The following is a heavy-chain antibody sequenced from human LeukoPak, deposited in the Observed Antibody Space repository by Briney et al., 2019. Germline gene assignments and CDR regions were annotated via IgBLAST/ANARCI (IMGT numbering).Heavy chain of an antibody. V-gene: IGHV3-30*04. CDR3: ARDKGKLRYFDWLSRGGYYYYGMDV. CDR1: GFTFSSYA. J-gene: IGHJ6*04. CDR2: ISYDGSNK. Sequence: GGSLRLSCAASGFTFSSYAMHWVRQAPGKGLEWVAVISYDGSNKYYADSVKGRFTISRDNSKNTLYLQMNSLRAEDTAVYYCARDKGKLRYFDWLSRGGYYYYGMDVWGKGTTVTVSS. D-gene: IGHD3-9*01.